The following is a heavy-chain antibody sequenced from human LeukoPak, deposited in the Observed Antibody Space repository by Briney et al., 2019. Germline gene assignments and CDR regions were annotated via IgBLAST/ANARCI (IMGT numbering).Heavy chain of an antibody. J-gene: IGHJ5*02. CDR2: IYYSGST. D-gene: IGHD1-26*01. V-gene: IGHV4-59*01. CDR1: GGSISSYY. CDR3: ARGGSGSYSGNWFDP. Sequence: SETLSLTCTVSGGSISSYYWSWIRQPPGKGLEWIGYIYYSGSTKYNPSLKSRVTISVDTSKNQFSLKLSSVTAADTAVYYCARGGSGSYSGNWFDPWGQGTLVTVSS.